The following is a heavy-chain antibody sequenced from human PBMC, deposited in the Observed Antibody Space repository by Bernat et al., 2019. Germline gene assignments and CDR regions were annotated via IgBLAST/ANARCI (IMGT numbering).Heavy chain of an antibody. D-gene: IGHD6-13*01. J-gene: IGHJ4*02. CDR2: TRNKANSYTT. CDR3: TTTLYSSSWN. Sequence: EVQLVESGGGLVQPGGSLRLSCAASGFTFSDNYMDWVRQAPGKGLEWVGRTRNKANSYTTEYAASVKGRFTISRDDSKNTLYLQMNSLKTEDTAVYYCTTTLYSSSWNWGQGTLVTVSS. CDR1: GFTFSDNY. V-gene: IGHV3-72*01.